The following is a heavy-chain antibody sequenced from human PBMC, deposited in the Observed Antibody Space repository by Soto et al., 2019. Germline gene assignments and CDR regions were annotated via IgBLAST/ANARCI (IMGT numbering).Heavy chain of an antibody. CDR1: GGTFSSYA. CDR2: IIPIFGTT. V-gene: IGHV1-69*15. CDR3: ARGSSSWPYFDY. D-gene: IGHD6-13*01. J-gene: IGHJ4*02. Sequence: QVQLVQSGAEVKKPGSSVKVSCKASGGTFSSYAISWVRQAPGQGLEWMGRIIPIFGTTNYAQRFQGRVTITADPSTNTAYLELSSLRSDDTAVYFCARGSSSWPYFDYWGQGTLVTVSS.